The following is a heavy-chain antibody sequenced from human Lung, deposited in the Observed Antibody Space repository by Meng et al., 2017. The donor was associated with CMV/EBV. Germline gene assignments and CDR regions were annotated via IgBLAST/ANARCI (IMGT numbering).Heavy chain of an antibody. D-gene: IGHD6-6*01. V-gene: IGHV3-21*01. CDR3: ARDSSSSYYYYYYYYGMDV. Sequence: ESXKISXAASGFTFSSYSMNWVRQAPGKGLEWVSSISSSSSYIYYADSVKGRFTISRDNAKNSLYLQMNSLRAEDTAVYYCARDSSSSYYYYYYYYGMDVWGQGXTVTGS. CDR2: ISSSSSYI. J-gene: IGHJ6*02. CDR1: GFTFSSYS.